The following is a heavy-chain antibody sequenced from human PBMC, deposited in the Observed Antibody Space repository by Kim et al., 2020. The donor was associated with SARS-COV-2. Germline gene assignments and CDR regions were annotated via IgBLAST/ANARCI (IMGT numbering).Heavy chain of an antibody. J-gene: IGHJ5*02. CDR3: ASETLDYGDYPNWFDP. CDR1: GGSISSSSYY. Sequence: SETLSLTCTVSGGSISSSSYYWGWIRQPPGKGLEWIGSIYYSGSTYYNPSLKSRVTISVDTSKNQFSLKLSSVTAADTAVYYCASETLDYGDYPNWFDPWGQGTLVTVSS. CDR2: IYYSGST. V-gene: IGHV4-39*07. D-gene: IGHD4-17*01.